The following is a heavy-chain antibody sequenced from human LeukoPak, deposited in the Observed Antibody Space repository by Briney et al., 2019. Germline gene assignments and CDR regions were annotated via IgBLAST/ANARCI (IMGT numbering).Heavy chain of an antibody. J-gene: IGHJ4*02. Sequence: PSETLSLTCAVSGYSFSSGYYWGWIRQPPGKGQEWIGSIYHRGSTYCKPSLQSRVTISVDTSKNQFSLKLSSVTAADTAVYYCSRQWELRLEFDYWGQGTLVTVSS. D-gene: IGHD1-26*01. CDR3: SRQWELRLEFDY. CDR1: GYSFSSGYY. CDR2: IYHRGST. V-gene: IGHV4-38-2*01.